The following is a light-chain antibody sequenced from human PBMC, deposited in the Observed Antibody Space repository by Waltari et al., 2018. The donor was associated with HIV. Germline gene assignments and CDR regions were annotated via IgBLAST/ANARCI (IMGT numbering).Light chain of an antibody. Sequence: SYVLTQPPSVSLAPGPTARIVCGGNNIGSQSVHWYQQKPGRAPVVVVYDDSDRPSGIPERFSGSNSGNTATLTISRVEAGDEADYYCQVWDSNSDHWVFGGGTKLTVL. J-gene: IGLJ3*02. CDR2: DDS. CDR3: QVWDSNSDHWV. V-gene: IGLV3-21*02. CDR1: NIGSQS.